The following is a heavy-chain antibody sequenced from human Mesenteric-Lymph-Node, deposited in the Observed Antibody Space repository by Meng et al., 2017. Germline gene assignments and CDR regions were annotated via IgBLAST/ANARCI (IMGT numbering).Heavy chain of an antibody. Sequence: GGSLRLSCAASGFTFSSYAMSWVRQAPGKGLEWVSAISGSGGSTYYADSVKGRFTISRDNSKNTLYLQMNSLGAEDTAVYYCARDAFTPTMFNSFHGMDVWGQGTTVTVSS. J-gene: IGHJ6*02. D-gene: IGHD3-10*02. V-gene: IGHV3-23*01. CDR3: ARDAFTPTMFNSFHGMDV. CDR2: ISGSGGST. CDR1: GFTFSSYA.